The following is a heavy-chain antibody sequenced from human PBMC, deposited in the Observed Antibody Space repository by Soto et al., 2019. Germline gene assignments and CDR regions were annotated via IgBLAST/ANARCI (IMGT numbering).Heavy chain of an antibody. CDR2: IYYSGST. Sequence: LSLTCTVSGVSISSGGYYWSWIRQHPGKGLEWIGYIYYSGSTYYNPSLKSRVTISVDTSKNQFSLKLRSVTAADTAVYYCPSSSLHGMDVWGQGTTVTVSS. CDR1: GVSISSGGYY. D-gene: IGHD1-26*01. V-gene: IGHV4-30-4*08. CDR3: PSSSLHGMDV. J-gene: IGHJ6*02.